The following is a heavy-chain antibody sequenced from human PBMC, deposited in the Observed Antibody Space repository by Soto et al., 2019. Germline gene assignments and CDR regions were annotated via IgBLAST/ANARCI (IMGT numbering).Heavy chain of an antibody. V-gene: IGHV4-39*01. CDR2: IYYSGST. Sequence: PSETLSLTCTVSGGSISSSSYYWGWIRQPPGKGLEWIGSIYYSGSTYYNPSLKSRVTISVDTSKNQFSLKLSSVTAADTAVYYCARTYYDFWSGYYNYYYGMDVWGQGTTVTVS. D-gene: IGHD3-3*01. CDR3: ARTYYDFWSGYYNYYYGMDV. CDR1: GGSISSSSYY. J-gene: IGHJ6*02.